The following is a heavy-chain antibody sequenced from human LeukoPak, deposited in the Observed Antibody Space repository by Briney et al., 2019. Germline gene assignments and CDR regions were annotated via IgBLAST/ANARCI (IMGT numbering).Heavy chain of an antibody. Sequence: PGGSLRLSCAASGFTFSSYSMNWVRQAPGKGLEGVSYISSSSSTIYYADSVKGRFTISRDNAKNSLYLQMNSLRAEDTAVYYCAREFSGCFDYWGQGTLVTVSS. D-gene: IGHD6-19*01. J-gene: IGHJ4*02. CDR1: GFTFSSYS. CDR2: ISSSSSTI. V-gene: IGHV3-48*04. CDR3: AREFSGCFDY.